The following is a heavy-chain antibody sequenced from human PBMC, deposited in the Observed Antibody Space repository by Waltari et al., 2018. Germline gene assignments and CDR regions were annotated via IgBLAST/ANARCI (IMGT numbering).Heavy chain of an antibody. CDR1: GYTLTELS. D-gene: IGHD3-22*01. CDR2: FDPEDGET. Sequence: QVQLVQSGAEVKKPGASVKVSCKVSGYTLTELSMHWVRQAPGNGLEWMGGFDPEDGETIYAQKFQGRVTMTEDTSTDTAYMELSSLRSEDTAVYYCATDLGDSSGYYPNWYFDLWGRGTLVTVSS. CDR3: ATDLGDSSGYYPNWYFDL. J-gene: IGHJ2*01. V-gene: IGHV1-24*01.